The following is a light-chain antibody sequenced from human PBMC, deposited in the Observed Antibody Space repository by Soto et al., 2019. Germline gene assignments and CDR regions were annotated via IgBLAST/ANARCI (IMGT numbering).Light chain of an antibody. J-gene: IGKJ1*01. V-gene: IGKV3-15*01. CDR1: QRVSSN. Sequence: VMTQSPATLSVSPGERATLSCRASQRVSSNLAWYQQIPGQAPRLLISGASTRATGIPARFSGSGSETEFTLTISSLQSEDFAVYYCQQYENWPRTFGQGTKV. CDR2: GAS. CDR3: QQYENWPRT.